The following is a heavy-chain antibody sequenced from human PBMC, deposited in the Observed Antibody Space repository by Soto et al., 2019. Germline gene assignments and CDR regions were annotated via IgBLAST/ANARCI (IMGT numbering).Heavy chain of an antibody. CDR1: GGSISSGGYY. D-gene: IGHD3-10*01. CDR2: IYYSGST. Sequence: SETLCLTYTVSGGSISSGGYYWSWIRQHPGKGLEWIGYIYYSGSTYYNPSLKSRVTISVDTSKNQFSLKLSSVTAADTAVYYCARAYGSGYMDVWGQGTTVTVSS. CDR3: ARAYGSGYMDV. J-gene: IGHJ6*02. V-gene: IGHV4-31*03.